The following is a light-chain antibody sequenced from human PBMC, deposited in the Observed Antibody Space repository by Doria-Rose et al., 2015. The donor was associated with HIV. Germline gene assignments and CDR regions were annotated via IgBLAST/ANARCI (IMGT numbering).Light chain of an antibody. CDR1: RDIYIF. Sequence: DIRLTQSPSSLSVSVGDRVTISCQASRDIYIFLNWYQQKSTSAPELLIYDASTWKEGVPSRFSGGGSGTHFTLTIDDLQPEDIATYYCQQYDTRISTTFGPGTRL. J-gene: IGKJ5*01. CDR3: QQYDTRISTT. CDR2: DAS. V-gene: IGKV1-33*01.